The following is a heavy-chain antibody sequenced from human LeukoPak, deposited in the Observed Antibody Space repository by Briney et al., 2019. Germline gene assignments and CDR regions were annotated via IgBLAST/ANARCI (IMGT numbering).Heavy chain of an antibody. CDR2: ISGSGGST. D-gene: IGHD3-10*01. CDR1: GFTFSTYG. J-gene: IGHJ4*02. CDR3: ARDQYYYGSGSYNLFDY. Sequence: PGGSLRLSCVASGFTFSTYGMSWVRQAPGKGLEWVSAISGSGGSTYYADSVKGRFTISRDNSKNTLYLQMNSLRAEDTALYYCARDQYYYGSGSYNLFDYWGQGTLVTVSS. V-gene: IGHV3-23*01.